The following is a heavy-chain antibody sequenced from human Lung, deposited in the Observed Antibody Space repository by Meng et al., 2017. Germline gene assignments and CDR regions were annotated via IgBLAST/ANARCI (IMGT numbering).Heavy chain of an antibody. V-gene: IGHV3-23*01. CDR2: ITGGGGNT. J-gene: IGHJ4*02. Sequence: GESLKISCVASGLTFNNFAMNWVRQDPGKGLEWVAAITGGGGNTYYADSLKGRFTISRDNSENTLHLQMTSLRAEDTATYFCAKARTGMFTEYFDFWGRGTLVTVSS. D-gene: IGHD6-6*01. CDR1: GLTFNNFA. CDR3: AKARTGMFTEYFDF.